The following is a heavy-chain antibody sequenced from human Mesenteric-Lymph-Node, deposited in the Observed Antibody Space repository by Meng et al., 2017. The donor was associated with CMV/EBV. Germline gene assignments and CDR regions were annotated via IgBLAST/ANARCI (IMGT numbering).Heavy chain of an antibody. CDR3: ARAAPAPPNSSGYIMDFDY. D-gene: IGHD3-22*01. J-gene: IGHJ4*02. CDR2: ISAYNGNT. V-gene: IGHV1-18*01. CDR1: GYTFTSYG. Sequence: ASVKVSCKASGYTFTSYGISWVRQAPGQGLEWMGWISAYNGNTNYAQKLQGRVTMTTDTSTSTAYMELRSLRSDDTAVYYCARAAPAPPNSSGYIMDFDYWGQGTLVTVSS.